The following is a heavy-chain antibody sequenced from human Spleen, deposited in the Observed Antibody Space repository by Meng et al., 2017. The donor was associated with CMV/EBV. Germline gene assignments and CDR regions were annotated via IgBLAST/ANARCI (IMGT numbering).Heavy chain of an antibody. CDR1: GFTFSDYY. V-gene: IGHV3-11*04. J-gene: IGHJ6*02. CDR2: ISTSGSII. Sequence: GGSLRLSCAASGFTFSDYYMSWIRQAPGKGLEWVSYISTSGSIIFYADSVKGRFTISRDNAKNSLSLQMNSLRAEDTAVYYCARDLLSYYGMDVWGQGTTVTVSS. CDR3: ARDLLSYYGMDV.